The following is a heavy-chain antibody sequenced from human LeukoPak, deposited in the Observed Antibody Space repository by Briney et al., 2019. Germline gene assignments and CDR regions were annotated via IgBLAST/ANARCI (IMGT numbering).Heavy chain of an antibody. CDR2: IKQDGSEK. CDR1: GFTFSSYW. D-gene: IGHD2-15*01. V-gene: IGHV3-7*03. J-gene: IGHJ4*02. CDR3: ARRHAADY. Sequence: GGSLRLFCGASGFTFSSYWMSWVRQAPGKGLEWVANIKQDGSEKYYVDSVKGRFTISRDNAKNSLYLQMNSLRAKDTAVYYCARRHAADYWGQGTLVTVSS.